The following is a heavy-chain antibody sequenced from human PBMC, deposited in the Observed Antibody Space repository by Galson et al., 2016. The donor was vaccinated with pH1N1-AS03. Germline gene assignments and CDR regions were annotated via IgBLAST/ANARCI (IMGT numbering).Heavy chain of an antibody. D-gene: IGHD1-26*01. CDR2: INPNSGVT. V-gene: IGHV1-2*04. J-gene: IGHJ6*02. CDR1: GYIFTGFY. Sequence: SVKVSCKASGYIFTGFYDHWVRQAPGQGLEWMGWINPNSGVTNYAQKFQAWVTMTGDTSISTAYMELYGLKSDDTAVYYCARDPRGPCSSATCATTYSFGMDVWGQGTTVIVSS. CDR3: ARDPRGPCSSATCATTYSFGMDV.